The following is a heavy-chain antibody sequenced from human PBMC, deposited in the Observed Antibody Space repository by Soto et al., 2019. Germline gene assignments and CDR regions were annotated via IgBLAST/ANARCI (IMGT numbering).Heavy chain of an antibody. J-gene: IGHJ4*01. CDR3: AHVSTWSGYYFGAYYFDY. CDR2: IYWDDDK. D-gene: IGHD3-3*01. CDR1: GFSLSTSGVG. Sequence: QITLKESGPTLVKPTQTLTLTCTFSGFSLSTSGVGVGWIRQPPGKALEWLALIYWDDDKRYSPSLKSRLTITKDTSKNQVVLTMTNMDPVDTATYYCAHVSTWSGYYFGAYYFDYWGHGTLVTVSS. V-gene: IGHV2-5*02.